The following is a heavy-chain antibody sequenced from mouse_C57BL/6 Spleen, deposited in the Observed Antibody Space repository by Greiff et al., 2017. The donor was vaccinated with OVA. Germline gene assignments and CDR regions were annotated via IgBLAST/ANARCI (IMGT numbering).Heavy chain of an antibody. V-gene: IGHV1-64*01. D-gene: IGHD2-3*01. J-gene: IGHJ4*01. CDR1: GYTFTSSC. CDR3: ARSGDGFYYYAMDD. Sequence: QVQLQPSVAELVKPGASVKLSCTASGYTFTSSCMHWVTQRPDQGLEWIGMIHPYSGSTHYTEKFKSKATLTVDKSSSTAYMQLSSLTSEDSAVYYCARSGDGFYYYAMDDWGQGTSVTVSS. CDR2: IHPYSGST.